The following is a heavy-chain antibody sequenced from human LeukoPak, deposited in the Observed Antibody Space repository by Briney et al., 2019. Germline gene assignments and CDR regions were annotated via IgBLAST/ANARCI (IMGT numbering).Heavy chain of an antibody. D-gene: IGHD3-3*01. V-gene: IGHV4-34*01. CDR2: INHSGST. J-gene: IGHJ5*02. Sequence: SETLSLTCAVYGGSFSGYYWSWIRQPPGKGLEWIGEINHSGSTNYNPSLKSRVTISVDTSKNQFSLKLSSVTAADTAVYYCARGEVRFLEWQRNWFDPWGQGTLVTVSS. CDR3: ARGEVRFLEWQRNWFDP. CDR1: GGSFSGYY.